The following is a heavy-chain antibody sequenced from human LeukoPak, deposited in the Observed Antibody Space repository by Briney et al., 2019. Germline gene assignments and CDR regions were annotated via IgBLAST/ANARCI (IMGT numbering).Heavy chain of an antibody. CDR1: GYTFTSYD. D-gene: IGHD3-9*01. J-gene: IGHJ4*02. V-gene: IGHV1-8*03. CDR2: MNPNSGNT. CDR3: ARHNILTDNFDD. Sequence: ASVKVSCKASGYTFTSYDINWVRQATGQGLEWMGWMNPNSGNTGYAQKFQGRVTITRNTSISTAYMELSSLRSEDTAIYYCARHNILTDNFDDWGQGTLVTVSS.